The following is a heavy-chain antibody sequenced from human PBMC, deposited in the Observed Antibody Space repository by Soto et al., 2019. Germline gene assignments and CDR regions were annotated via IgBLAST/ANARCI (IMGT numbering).Heavy chain of an antibody. V-gene: IGHV1-3*01. J-gene: IGHJ6*03. CDR3: ARSGGSGSYYYYMDV. CDR1: GYTFGGYG. CDR2: INAGNGNT. Sequence: ASVKVSCKASGYTFGGYGIYWMRQAPGQRLERMRWINAGNGNTKYSQKFQNKVTITRDTPATTVYMEVRTLRYEDTAVYFCARSGGSGSYYYYMDVWGKGTTVTVSS. D-gene: IGHD3-10*01.